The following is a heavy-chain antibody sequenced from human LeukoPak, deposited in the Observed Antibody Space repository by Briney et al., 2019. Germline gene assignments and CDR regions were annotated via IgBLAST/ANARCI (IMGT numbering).Heavy chain of an antibody. J-gene: IGHJ6*02. D-gene: IGHD4-17*01. CDR2: IDPSDSYT. Sequence: GESLKISCKGSGYSFTSYWINWVRQMPGKGLEWMGRIDPSDSYTNYSPAFQGHVTISADKSISTAYLQWSSLKASDTAMYYCARDFSTVSYYYYGMDVWGQGTTVTVSS. CDR3: ARDFSTVSYYYYGMDV. CDR1: GYSFTSYW. V-gene: IGHV5-10-1*01.